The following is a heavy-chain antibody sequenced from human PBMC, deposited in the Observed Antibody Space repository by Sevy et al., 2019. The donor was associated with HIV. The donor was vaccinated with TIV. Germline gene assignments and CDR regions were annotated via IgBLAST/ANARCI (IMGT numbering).Heavy chain of an antibody. J-gene: IGHJ4*02. CDR3: ATLGGSSSWYGDTYYFDY. CDR1: GFTFSSYT. V-gene: IGHV3-21*01. CDR2: ISSSSSYI. D-gene: IGHD6-13*01. Sequence: GGSLRLSCAASGFTFSSYTMNWVRQAPGKGLEWVSCISSSSSYIYYADSVKGRFTISRDNAKNSLYLQMNSLRAEDTAVYYCATLGGSSSWYGDTYYFDYWGQGTLVTVSS.